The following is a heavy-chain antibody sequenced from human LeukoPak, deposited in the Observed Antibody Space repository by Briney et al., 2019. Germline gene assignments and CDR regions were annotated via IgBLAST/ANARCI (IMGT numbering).Heavy chain of an antibody. CDR2: TYHSGST. Sequence: SQTLSLTCTVSGGSISSGGYYWSWIRQPPGKGLEWIGYTYHSGSTYYNPSLKSRVAISADMSKNQISLKLTSVTGADTAVYYCAGERGEEYSSGWYKTNYFTTGARESGSPSPQ. CDR1: GGSISSGGYY. J-gene: IGHJ4*02. D-gene: IGHD6-19*01. V-gene: IGHV4-30-2*01. CDR3: AGERGEEYSSGWYKTNYFTT.